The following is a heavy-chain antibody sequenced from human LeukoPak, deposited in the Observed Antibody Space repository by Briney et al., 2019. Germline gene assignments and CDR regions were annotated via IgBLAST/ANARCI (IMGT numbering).Heavy chain of an antibody. CDR2: IYYSGST. V-gene: IGHV4-59*01. J-gene: IGHJ4*02. Sequence: SETLSLTCIVSGGSISSYYWSWIRQPPGKGLEWIGYIYYSGSTDYNTSLKSRVTISVDTSKNQFSLKLNSVTAADTAVYYCARVGDSTGYSAVDYWGQGTLVTVSS. D-gene: IGHD3-22*01. CDR1: GGSISSYY. CDR3: ARVGDSTGYSAVDY.